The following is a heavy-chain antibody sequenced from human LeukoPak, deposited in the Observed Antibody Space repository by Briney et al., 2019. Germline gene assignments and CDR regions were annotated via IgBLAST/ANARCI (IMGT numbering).Heavy chain of an antibody. CDR1: GGTFSSYA. CDR3: ARVEDYYDSSGYDGGWFDP. Sequence: ASVKVSCKASGGTFSSYAISWVRQAPGQGLEWMGRIIPIFGTANYAQKFQGRVTITTDESTSTAYMELSSLTSEDTAVYYCARVEDYYDSSGYDGGWFDPWGQGTLVTVSS. CDR2: IIPIFGTA. V-gene: IGHV1-69*05. D-gene: IGHD3-22*01. J-gene: IGHJ5*02.